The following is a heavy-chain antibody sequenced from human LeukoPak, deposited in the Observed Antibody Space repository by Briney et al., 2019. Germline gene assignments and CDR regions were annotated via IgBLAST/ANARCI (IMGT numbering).Heavy chain of an antibody. CDR2: VNPNSGGT. J-gene: IGHJ4*02. Sequence: ASVKVSCKASGYTFTGYYMHWVRQAPGQGLEWMGWVNPNSGGTNYAQKFQGRVTMTRDTSISTAYMELSRLRSDDTAVYYCARGWATYCSSTSCYRGPDYWGQGTLVTVSS. CDR1: GYTFTGYY. CDR3: ARGWATYCSSTSCYRGPDY. V-gene: IGHV1-2*02. D-gene: IGHD2-2*01.